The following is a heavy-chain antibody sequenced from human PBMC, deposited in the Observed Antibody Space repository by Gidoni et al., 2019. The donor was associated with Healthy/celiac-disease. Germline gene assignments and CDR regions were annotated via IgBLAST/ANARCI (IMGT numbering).Heavy chain of an antibody. Sequence: EVQLVESGGGLVKPGGSLRLSCAASGFTFSSYSMNWVRQAPGKGLEWVSSISSSSSYIYYADSVKGRFTISRDNAKNSLYLQMNSLRAEDTAVYYCARDYYGSGSYYSLNGAFDIWGQGTMVTVSS. V-gene: IGHV3-21*01. CDR3: ARDYYGSGSYYSLNGAFDI. CDR2: ISSSSSYI. J-gene: IGHJ3*02. CDR1: GFTFSSYS. D-gene: IGHD3-10*01.